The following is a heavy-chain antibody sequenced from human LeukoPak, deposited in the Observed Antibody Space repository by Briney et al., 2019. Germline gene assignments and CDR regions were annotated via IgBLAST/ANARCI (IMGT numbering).Heavy chain of an antibody. D-gene: IGHD2-15*01. CDR1: GYTFTGYY. V-gene: IGHV1-2*02. J-gene: IGHJ6*02. Sequence: ASVKVSCKASGYTFTGYYMHWVRQAPGQGLEWMGWISPNSGGTNYAQKFQGRVTMTRDTSISTAYMELSRLRSDDTAVYYCARDVHNCSGGSCYYYGMDVWGQGTTVTVSS. CDR3: ARDVHNCSGGSCYYYGMDV. CDR2: ISPNSGGT.